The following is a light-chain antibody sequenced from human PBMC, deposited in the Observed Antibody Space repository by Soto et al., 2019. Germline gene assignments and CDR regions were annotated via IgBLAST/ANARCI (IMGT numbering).Light chain of an antibody. J-gene: IGKJ1*01. V-gene: IGKV3-20*01. CDR1: QSVSSDY. CDR3: QQCGSSQT. Sequence: EIVLTQSPGTLSLSPGERATLSCRASQSVSSDYLAWFQQKPGQAPTLLIYGASYRATGIPDRFGGSGSGTDFTLTISRLEPEDFAVYYCQQCGSSQTFGQGTKVDIK. CDR2: GAS.